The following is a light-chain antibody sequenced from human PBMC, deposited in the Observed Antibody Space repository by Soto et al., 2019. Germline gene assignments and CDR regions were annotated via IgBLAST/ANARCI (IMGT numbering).Light chain of an antibody. Sequence: QSALTQPASVSGSPGQSITISCTGTRRDVGGYNYVSWYQQYPGKSPKLLIYEVTHRPSGVSNRFSGSKSGNTASLTISGLQAEDEADYYCSSYTISNTLPFVFGTGTKVTLL. J-gene: IGLJ1*01. V-gene: IGLV2-14*01. CDR2: EVT. CDR3: SSYTISNTLPFV. CDR1: RRDVGGYNY.